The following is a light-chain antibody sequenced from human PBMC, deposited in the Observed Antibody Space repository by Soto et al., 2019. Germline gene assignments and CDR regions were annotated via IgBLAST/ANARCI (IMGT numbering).Light chain of an antibody. V-gene: IGKV1-39*01. CDR3: QQSYSTPPFN. CDR1: QSISSY. J-gene: IGKJ3*01. Sequence: DIQMTQSPSPLSASVGDRVYITCRTSQSISSYLNWYQAKPGKAPKLLIYEASSLESGVPSRFSGSGSGTDFTLTISSLQPEDSATYYWQQSYSTPPFNFGPGTKVDIK. CDR2: EAS.